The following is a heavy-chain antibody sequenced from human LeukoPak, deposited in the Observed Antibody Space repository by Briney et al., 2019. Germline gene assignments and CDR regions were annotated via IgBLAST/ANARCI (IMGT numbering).Heavy chain of an antibody. D-gene: IGHD1-26*01. V-gene: IGHV3-30*03. CDR1: GFTFSSYS. CDR2: ISYDGSNK. Sequence: PGGSLRLSCAASGFTFSSYSMNWVRQAPGKGLEWVAVISYDGSNKYYADSVKGRFTISRDNSKNTLYLQMNSLRAEDTAVYYCARDSSRELLRFDYWGQGTLVTVSS. CDR3: ARDSSRELLRFDY. J-gene: IGHJ4*02.